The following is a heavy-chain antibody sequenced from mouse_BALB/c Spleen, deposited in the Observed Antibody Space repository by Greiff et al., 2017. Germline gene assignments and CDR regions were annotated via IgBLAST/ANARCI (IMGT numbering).Heavy chain of an antibody. V-gene: IGHV5-17*02. CDR3: ARSGNDYGVYFDY. CDR2: ISSGSSTI. D-gene: IGHD2-4*01. CDR1: GFTFSSFG. Sequence: EVKLVESGGGLVQPGGSRKLSCAASGFTFSSFGMHWVRQAPEKGLEWVAYISSGSSTIYYADTVKGRFTISRDNPKNTLFLQMTSLRSEDTAMYYCARSGNDYGVYFDYWGQGTTLTVSS. J-gene: IGHJ2*01.